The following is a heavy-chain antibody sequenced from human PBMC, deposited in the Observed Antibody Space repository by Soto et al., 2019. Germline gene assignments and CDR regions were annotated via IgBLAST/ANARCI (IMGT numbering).Heavy chain of an antibody. CDR3: ARSEEDSDYYYYGMDV. J-gene: IGHJ6*02. Sequence: PSQTLSVTCVGSGDTVCSNSVARYWFRQSPSRGLEWLGRTYYRSRWYSDYAVSVRSRIDINADTSKNQVSLQLNSVTPEDTAVYYCARSEEDSDYYYYGMDVWGQGTTVTVSS. CDR2: TYYRSRWYS. CDR1: GDTVCSNSVA. V-gene: IGHV6-1*01. D-gene: IGHD2-15*01.